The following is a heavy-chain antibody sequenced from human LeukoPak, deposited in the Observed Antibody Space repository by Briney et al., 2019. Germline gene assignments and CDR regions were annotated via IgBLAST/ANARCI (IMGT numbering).Heavy chain of an antibody. Sequence: SETLSLTCAVYGGSFSGYYWSWIRQPPGKGLEWIGEINHSGSTNYNPSLESRVTISVDTSKNQFSLKLSSVTAADTAVYYCARDSRSWPRGWFDPGGQGTLVTVSS. V-gene: IGHV4-34*01. CDR3: ARDSRSWPRGWFDP. CDR1: GGSFSGYY. D-gene: IGHD6-13*01. J-gene: IGHJ5*02. CDR2: INHSGST.